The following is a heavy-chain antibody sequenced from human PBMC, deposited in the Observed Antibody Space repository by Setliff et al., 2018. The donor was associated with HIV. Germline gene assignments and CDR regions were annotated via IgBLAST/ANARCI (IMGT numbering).Heavy chain of an antibody. J-gene: IGHJ4*02. CDR2: ISKSGDST. Sequence: PGGSLRLSCAASGFTFNTYAMSWVRQAPGKGLEWVSTISKSGDSTFYGDSVKGRFTISRDNAKNSLYLQMNSLRAEDTAVYYCAKSPPDYDILTGWPEYFDYWGQGTLVTVSS. D-gene: IGHD3-9*01. CDR3: AKSPPDYDILTGWPEYFDY. CDR1: GFTFNTYA. V-gene: IGHV3-23*01.